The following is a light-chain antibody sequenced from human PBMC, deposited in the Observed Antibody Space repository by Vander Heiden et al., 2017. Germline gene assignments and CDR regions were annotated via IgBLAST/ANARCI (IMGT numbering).Light chain of an antibody. CDR2: GAS. CDR3: LQYNNWPRT. V-gene: IGKV3-15*01. J-gene: IGKJ1*01. CDR1: QSVSSN. Sequence: ATLSVTPGERATLPCRASQSVSSNLAWYQQKPGQAIRLLIHGASTRATGIPARFSGSGSGTESTLTISSLQYEDFAVYYCLQYNNWPRTFGQGTKVEIK.